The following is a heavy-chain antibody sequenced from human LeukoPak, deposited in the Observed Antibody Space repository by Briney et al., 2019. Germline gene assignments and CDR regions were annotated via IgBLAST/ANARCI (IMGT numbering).Heavy chain of an antibody. J-gene: IGHJ5*02. V-gene: IGHV1-24*01. D-gene: IGHD3-22*01. CDR1: GYTLTELS. CDR2: FDPEDGET. CDR3: ARGTAGMESSGYYGDNWFDP. Sequence: PVASVKVSCKVSGYTLTELSMHWVRQAPGKGLEWMGGFDPEDGETIYAQKFQGRVTMTEDTSTDTAYMELSSLRSEDTAVYYCARGTAGMESSGYYGDNWFDPWGQGTLVTVSS.